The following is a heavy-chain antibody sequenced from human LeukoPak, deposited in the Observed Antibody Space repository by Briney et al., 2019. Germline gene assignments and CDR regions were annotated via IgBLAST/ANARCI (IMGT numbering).Heavy chain of an antibody. CDR2: IWYHGSDA. J-gene: IGHJ4*02. CDR3: AKDFGVGILTGLDYYFDY. V-gene: IGHV3-33*06. CDR1: GFTFSNYG. D-gene: IGHD3-9*01. Sequence: GGSLRLSCAASGFTFSNYGMHWVRQAPGKGLEWVALIWYHGSDADYVDSVKGRFTISKDNSKNMLYLQMNSLRAEDTAVYYCAKDFGVGILTGLDYYFDYWGQGTLVTVSS.